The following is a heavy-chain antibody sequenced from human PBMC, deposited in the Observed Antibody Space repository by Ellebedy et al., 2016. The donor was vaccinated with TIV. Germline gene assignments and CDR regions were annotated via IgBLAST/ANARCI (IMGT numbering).Heavy chain of an antibody. V-gene: IGHV3-7*01. D-gene: IGHD5-12*01. CDR1: GFTFSSYW. CDR3: ARNVAWSVDY. CDR2: IKEDGSEQ. Sequence: GGSLRLXCAASGFTFSSYWMSWVRLAPGKGLEWVANIKEDGSEQYYVDAVKGRFTVSRDNAKDSVSLQMHGLRAEDTAVYYCARNVAWSVDYWGQGTLVTVSS. J-gene: IGHJ4*02.